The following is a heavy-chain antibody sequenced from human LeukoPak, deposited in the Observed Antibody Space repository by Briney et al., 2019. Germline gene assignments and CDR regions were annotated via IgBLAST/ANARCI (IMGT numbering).Heavy chain of an antibody. CDR1: GYTFTGYY. V-gene: IGHV1-2*06. J-gene: IGHJ3*02. D-gene: IGHD3-3*01. CDR3: ARVITIFGVAYDAFDI. CDR2: INPNSGGT. Sequence: ASVKVSCKASGYTFTGYYMHWVRQAPVQGLECMRRINPNSGGTNYAQKFQGRVTMTRDTSISTAYMELSRLRSDDTAVYYCARVITIFGVAYDAFDIWGQGTMVTVSS.